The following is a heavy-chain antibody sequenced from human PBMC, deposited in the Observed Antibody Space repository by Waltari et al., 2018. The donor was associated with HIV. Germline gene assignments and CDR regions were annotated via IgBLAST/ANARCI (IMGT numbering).Heavy chain of an antibody. CDR2: ILGNGGRN. J-gene: IGHJ4*02. CDR3: AKLRGTTAYDVY. CDR1: GFTFSNFA. D-gene: IGHD1-7*01. Sequence: ELQLLESGGDLVQPGGSLRLSCAASGFTFSNFAMTWVRQAPGKGLEWVSDILGNGGRNYYADSVKGRFSISRDNSKNTLYLEMNSLRADDTAVYYCAKLRGTTAYDVYWGQGTLVTVSS. V-gene: IGHV3-23*01.